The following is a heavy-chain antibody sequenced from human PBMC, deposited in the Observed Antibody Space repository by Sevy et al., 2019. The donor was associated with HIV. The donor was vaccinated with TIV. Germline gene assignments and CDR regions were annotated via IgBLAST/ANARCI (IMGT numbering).Heavy chain of an antibody. CDR1: GFTFSNSF. J-gene: IGHJ3*01. CDR2: ITRKIDGETT. CDR3: GTGDAYDV. V-gene: IGHV3-15*06. D-gene: IGHD7-27*01. Sequence: GGSLRLSCAASGFTFSNSFMSWARQAPGRGLEWVGRITRKIDGETTLYAAPVKGRFTISRDDSRTTMYLQMDSLKIEDTAMYYCGTGDAYDVSGQGTTVTVSS.